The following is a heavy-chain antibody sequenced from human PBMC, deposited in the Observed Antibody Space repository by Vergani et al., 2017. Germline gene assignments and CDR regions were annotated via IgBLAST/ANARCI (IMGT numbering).Heavy chain of an antibody. D-gene: IGHD1-26*01. CDR3: ASALVGVGATYFDY. CDR2: IYYSGST. CDR1: GGSISSSSYY. J-gene: IGHJ4*02. Sequence: QLQLQESGPGLVKPSETLSLTCTVSGGSISSSSYYWGWIRQPPGKGLEWIGSIYYSGSTNYNPSLKSRVTISVDTSKNQFSLKLTSVTAADTAVYYCASALVGVGATYFDYWGQGTLVTVSS. V-gene: IGHV4-39*07.